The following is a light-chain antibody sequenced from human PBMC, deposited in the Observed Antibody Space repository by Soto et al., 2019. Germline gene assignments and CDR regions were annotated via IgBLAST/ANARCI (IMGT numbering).Light chain of an antibody. CDR1: SSDIGTYNY. CDR2: EVS. V-gene: IGLV2-14*01. J-gene: IGLJ3*02. CDR3: SSYTSSGTHWV. Sequence: QSALTQPASVSGSPGQSITISCTGSSSDIGTYNYLSWYQQHPGKAPKLIIYEVSDRPSGISDRFSGSKSGNTASLTISGLQAEEEADYYCSSYTSSGTHWVFGGGTKVTVL.